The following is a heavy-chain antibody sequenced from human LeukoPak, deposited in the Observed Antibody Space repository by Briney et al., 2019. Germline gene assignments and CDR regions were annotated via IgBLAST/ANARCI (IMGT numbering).Heavy chain of an antibody. Sequence: ASVTVSFTASGYTFTIYGISWVRQAPGQGLEWMGWISAYNGNTNYAQKLQRRVTITTDTSTSTAYMELRSLRSDDTAVYYCARDLDVVVPAAIGYWGQGTLVTVSS. V-gene: IGHV1-18*01. CDR2: ISAYNGNT. CDR1: GYTFTIYG. D-gene: IGHD2-2*01. J-gene: IGHJ4*02. CDR3: ARDLDVVVPAAIGY.